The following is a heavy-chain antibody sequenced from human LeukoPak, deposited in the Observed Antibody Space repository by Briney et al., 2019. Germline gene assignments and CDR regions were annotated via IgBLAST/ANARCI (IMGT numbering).Heavy chain of an antibody. CDR1: GFTFSRYS. V-gene: IGHV3-21*01. Sequence: PGGSLRLSCAASGFTFSRYSINWVRQAPGKGLEWVSSISSSSDYVYYADSVKGRFTISRDNAKNSLYLQMNSLRAEDTAVYYCARDWLSMTTVTTGDYYWGQGTLVTVSS. CDR2: ISSSSDYV. D-gene: IGHD4-17*01. J-gene: IGHJ4*02. CDR3: ARDWLSMTTVTTGDYY.